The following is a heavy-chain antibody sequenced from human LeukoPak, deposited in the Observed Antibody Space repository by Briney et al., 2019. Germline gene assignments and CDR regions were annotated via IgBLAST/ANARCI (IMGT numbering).Heavy chain of an antibody. Sequence: GGSLRLSCAASGFMFTSYWMSWVRQAPGKGLEWVANINQDGSAKYYVDSVKGRFTISRDNAKNSLYLQMNSLRAEDTAVYYCARQRTFIVGPTELDYWGQGTLVTVSS. CDR1: GFMFTSYW. CDR3: ARQRTFIVGPTELDY. D-gene: IGHD1-26*01. CDR2: INQDGSAK. J-gene: IGHJ4*02. V-gene: IGHV3-7*01.